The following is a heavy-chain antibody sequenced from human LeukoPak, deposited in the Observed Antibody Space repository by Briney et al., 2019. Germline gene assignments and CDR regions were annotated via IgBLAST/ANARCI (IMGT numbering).Heavy chain of an antibody. V-gene: IGHV3-23*01. D-gene: IGHD3-22*01. CDR1: GFTFRSYA. Sequence: GGSLRLSCAASGFTFRSYAMSWVRQAPGKGLEWVSAISGSGVSTYYADSVKGRFTISRDNSKNTLYLQMSSLRAEDTAVYYCAKDMMNYYDSSGYPGDAFDIWGQGTMVTVSS. J-gene: IGHJ3*02. CDR3: AKDMMNYYDSSGYPGDAFDI. CDR2: ISGSGVST.